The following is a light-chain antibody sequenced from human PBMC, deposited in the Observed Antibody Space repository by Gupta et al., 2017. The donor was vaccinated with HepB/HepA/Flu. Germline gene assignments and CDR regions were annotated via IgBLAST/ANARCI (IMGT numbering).Light chain of an antibody. CDR1: SLRSYY. J-gene: IGLJ2*01. Sequence: SSALTQAPAVSVALGQPVRITCQGDSLRSYYASWYQQKPGQAPGLVIYGKNNRPSWIPDRFSGSSSGNTASLTITGAQADDEADYYCNSRDSSGNHVVFGGGIKLTVL. CDR3: NSRDSSGNHVV. CDR2: GKN. V-gene: IGLV3-19*01.